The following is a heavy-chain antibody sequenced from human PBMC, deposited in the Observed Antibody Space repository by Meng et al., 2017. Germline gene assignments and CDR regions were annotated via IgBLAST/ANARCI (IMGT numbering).Heavy chain of an antibody. CDR3: ARDHRSMGRSSWYFPDY. D-gene: IGHD6-13*01. CDR2: INPSGGST. J-gene: IGHJ4*02. Sequence: SVKVSCMASGYTFTSYYMHWVRQAPGQGLEWMGIINPSGGSTSYAQKFQGRVTMTRDTSTSTVYMELSSLRSEDTAVYYCARDHRSMGRSSWYFPDYWGQGTLVTVSS. V-gene: IGHV1-46*01. CDR1: GYTFTSYY.